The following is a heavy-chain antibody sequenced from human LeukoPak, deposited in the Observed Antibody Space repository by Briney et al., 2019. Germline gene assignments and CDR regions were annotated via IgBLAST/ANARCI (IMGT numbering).Heavy chain of an antibody. V-gene: IGHV3-21*01. CDR3: ARDWGYDILTGYQTTYFDY. Sequence: GGSLRLSCAASGFTFSTYSMNWVLQAPGKGLEWVSSISSSGSYVYYADSVKGRFTISRDNAKNSLYLQMNSLRAEDTAVYYCARDWGYDILTGYQTTYFDYWGQGTLVTVSS. CDR2: ISSSGSYV. D-gene: IGHD3-9*01. J-gene: IGHJ4*02. CDR1: GFTFSTYS.